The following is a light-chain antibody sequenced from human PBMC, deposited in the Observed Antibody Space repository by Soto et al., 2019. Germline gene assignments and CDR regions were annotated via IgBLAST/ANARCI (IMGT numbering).Light chain of an antibody. J-gene: IGKJ1*01. V-gene: IGKV1-8*01. CDR3: QHYNSYSEA. CDR2: KAS. CDR1: QGISSY. Sequence: AIRMTQSPSSLSASTRYIVTITCRASQGISSYLAWYQQKPGKAPKLLIYKASTLKSGVPSRFSGSGSGTEFTLTISSLQPDDFATYYCQHYNSYSEAFGQGTKVDIK.